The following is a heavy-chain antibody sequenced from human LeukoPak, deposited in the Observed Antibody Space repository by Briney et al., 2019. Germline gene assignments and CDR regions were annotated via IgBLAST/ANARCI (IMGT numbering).Heavy chain of an antibody. D-gene: IGHD2-21*02. CDR3: ARVLSPDNPEYCGGDCHYSAFDI. V-gene: IGHV3-23*01. CDR2: ISGSGGST. Sequence: GGSLRLSCAASGFTFSSYGMSWVRQAPGKGLEWVSAISGSGGSTYYADSVKGRFTISRDNSKNTLYLQMNSLRAEDTAVYYCARVLSPDNPEYCGGDCHYSAFDIWGQGTMVTVSS. J-gene: IGHJ3*02. CDR1: GFTFSSYG.